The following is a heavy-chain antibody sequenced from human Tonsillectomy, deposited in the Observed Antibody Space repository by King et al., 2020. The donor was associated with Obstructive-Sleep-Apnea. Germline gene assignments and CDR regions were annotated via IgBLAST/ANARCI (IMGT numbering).Heavy chain of an antibody. J-gene: IGHJ4*02. Sequence: VQLVESGGGFVQTGGSLRLSCAASGFTFSVYAMNWVRQAPGKGLEWVSSISGNGGDSTYYADSVKGRFTISRDNSKNTLYLQMNSLRAEDTAVYYCAKDLSSWYSDYPFDYWRQGTLVTVSS. CDR3: AKDLSSWYSDYPFDY. CDR1: GFTFSVYA. V-gene: IGHV3-23*04. D-gene: IGHD6-13*01. CDR2: ISGNGGDST.